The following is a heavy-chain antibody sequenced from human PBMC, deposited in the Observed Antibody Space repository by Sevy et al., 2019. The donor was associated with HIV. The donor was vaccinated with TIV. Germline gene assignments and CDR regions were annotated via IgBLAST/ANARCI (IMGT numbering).Heavy chain of an antibody. D-gene: IGHD6-19*01. CDR1: GFTFSNYP. CDR3: ARSSLAVAGSYGLDV. Sequence: GGSLRLSCATSGFTFSNYPMHWVRQAPGKGLEWVAIISSDGSYQYYADSVEGRFTISRDGSKSTVFLLLNSLRAEDTAVYYCARSSLAVAGSYGLDVWGQGTTVTVSS. J-gene: IGHJ6*02. V-gene: IGHV3-30*03. CDR2: ISSDGSYQ.